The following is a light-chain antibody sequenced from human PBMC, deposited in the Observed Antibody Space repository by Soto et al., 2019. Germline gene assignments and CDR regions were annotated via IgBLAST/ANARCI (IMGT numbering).Light chain of an antibody. V-gene: IGKV1-12*01. CDR2: TAS. Sequence: IQMTESASSLSASVGHRVTITCGASQGVSTWLAWYQRTPGKAPNILIYTASRLQSGVPSRFSVSGSGTDFTPTSSGLKHEDVATYYCQQAASFTITFCQGTRLEIK. J-gene: IGKJ5*01. CDR3: QQAASFTIT. CDR1: QGVSTW.